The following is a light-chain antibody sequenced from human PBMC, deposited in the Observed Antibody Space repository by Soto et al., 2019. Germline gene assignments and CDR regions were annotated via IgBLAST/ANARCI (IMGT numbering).Light chain of an antibody. CDR1: QTISSD. CDR3: QQTYSTPSTLT. J-gene: IGKJ1*01. CDR2: AAS. Sequence: DIQMTQSPSSLSASVGDRVTITCRASQTISSDLNWYQQTPGRAPKLLIYAASSLQGGVPSRFSGSGSGTDFTLTISSLQPEDFATFYCQQTYSTPSTLTFGQGTKVEIK. V-gene: IGKV1-39*01.